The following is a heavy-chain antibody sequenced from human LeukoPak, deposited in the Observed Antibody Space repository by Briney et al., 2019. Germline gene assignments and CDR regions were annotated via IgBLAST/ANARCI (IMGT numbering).Heavy chain of an antibody. V-gene: IGHV1-2*02. CDR1: GYTFTGYY. CDR2: INPNSGGT. CDR3: ARDQESYDSSGSAGGYAFDI. D-gene: IGHD3-22*01. J-gene: IGHJ3*02. Sequence: ASVKVSCKASGYTFTGYYMHWVRQAPGQGLEGMGWINPNSGGTNYAQKFQGRVTMTRDTSISTAYMELSRLRSDDTAVYYCARDQESYDSSGSAGGYAFDIWGQGTMVTVSS.